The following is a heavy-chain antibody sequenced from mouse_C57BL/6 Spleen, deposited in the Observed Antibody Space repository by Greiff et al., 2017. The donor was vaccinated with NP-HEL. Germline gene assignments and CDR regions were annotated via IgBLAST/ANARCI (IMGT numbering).Heavy chain of an antibody. CDR3: ATPYYYGSSHWYFDV. J-gene: IGHJ1*03. CDR1: GFNIKDYY. V-gene: IGHV14-2*01. CDR2: IDPEDGET. D-gene: IGHD1-1*01. Sequence: EVQLQQSGAELVKPGASVKLSCTASGFNIKDYYMHWVKQSTEQGLEWIGRIDPEDGETKYAPKFQGKATITADTSSNTAYLQLSSLTSEDTAVYYCATPYYYGSSHWYFDVWGTGTTVTVSS.